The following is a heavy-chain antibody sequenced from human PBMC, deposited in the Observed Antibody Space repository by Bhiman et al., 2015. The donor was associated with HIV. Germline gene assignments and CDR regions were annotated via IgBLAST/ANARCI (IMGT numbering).Heavy chain of an antibody. CDR3: AKIAETGTAFVYFDL. D-gene: IGHD1-1*01. V-gene: IGHV3-9*01. J-gene: IGHJ2*01. CDR2: ITWNSGSI. CDR1: GFTFDDYA. Sequence: EVQLVESGGGLVQPGRSLRLSCSASGFTFDDYAMHWVRQAPGKGLEWVSGITWNSGSINYADSVKGRFTISRDNAKNSLYLQMDSLRVEDTALYYCAKIAETGTAFVYFDLWGRGTLVTVSS.